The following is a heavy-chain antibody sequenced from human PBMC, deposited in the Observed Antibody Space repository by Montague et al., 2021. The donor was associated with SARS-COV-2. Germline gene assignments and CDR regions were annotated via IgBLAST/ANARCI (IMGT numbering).Heavy chain of an antibody. J-gene: IGHJ3*02. Sequence: SETLSLTCTVSGGSISSYYWSWIRQPPGKGLEWIGYIYYSGSTNYNPSLKSRVTISVDTSTNQFSLKLSSVTPADTAVYYCARGSGWMGNAFDIWGQGTMVTVSS. CDR2: IYYSGST. D-gene: IGHD6-19*01. CDR1: GGSISSYY. CDR3: ARGSGWMGNAFDI. V-gene: IGHV4-59*01.